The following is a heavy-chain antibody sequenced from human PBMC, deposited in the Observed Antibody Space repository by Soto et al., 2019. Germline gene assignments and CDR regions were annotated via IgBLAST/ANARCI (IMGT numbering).Heavy chain of an antibody. Sequence: SETLSLTCTVSGGSISSGDYFWSWIRQPPGKGLEWIGYIYCSGNPYYNPSLKSRVTISVDTSKNQFSLKLSSVTAADTAVYYCARETDSKGENYYYGMDVWGQGTTVTVSS. CDR1: GGSISSGDYF. D-gene: IGHD1-26*01. CDR3: ARETDSKGENYYYGMDV. J-gene: IGHJ6*02. V-gene: IGHV4-30-4*01. CDR2: IYCSGNP.